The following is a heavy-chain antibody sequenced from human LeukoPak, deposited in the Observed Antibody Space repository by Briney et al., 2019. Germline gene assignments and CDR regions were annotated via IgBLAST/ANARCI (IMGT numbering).Heavy chain of an antibody. V-gene: IGHV1-46*01. J-gene: IGHJ4*02. CDR1: GYTFTSYG. CDR2: INPSGGST. CDR3: AREAGCSGGSCYFDY. Sequence: GASVKVSCKASGYTFTSYGISWVRQAPGQGLEWMGIINPSGGSTSYAQKFQGRVTMTRDTSTSTVYMELSSLRSEDTAVYYCAREAGCSGGSCYFDYWGQGTLVTVSS. D-gene: IGHD2-15*01.